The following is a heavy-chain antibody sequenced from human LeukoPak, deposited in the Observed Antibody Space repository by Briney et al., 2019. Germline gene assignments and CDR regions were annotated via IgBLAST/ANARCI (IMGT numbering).Heavy chain of an antibody. J-gene: IGHJ4*02. CDR1: GGSLSGSF. V-gene: IGHV4-4*07. CDR3: ARAPSGCGGTCAFDY. CDR2: IHADGDT. Sequence: SETLSLTCTVYGGSLSGSFWSWIRQPAGKGLEWIGCIHADGDTNYNPSLKSRITMSVDTPENQFSLKLTSVTAADTAVYCCARAPSGCGGTCAFDYWGQGTLVTVPS. D-gene: IGHD2-15*01.